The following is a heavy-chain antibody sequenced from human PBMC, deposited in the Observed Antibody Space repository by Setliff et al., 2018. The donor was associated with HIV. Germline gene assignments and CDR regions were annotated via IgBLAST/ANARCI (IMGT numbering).Heavy chain of an antibody. J-gene: IGHJ4*02. CDR2: ISAYNGNT. CDR1: GYIFTSYG. D-gene: IGHD3-3*01. Sequence: ASVKVSCKASGYIFTSYGIGWVRQAPGQGLEWMGWISAYNGNTNYAQNLQGRVAMTTDTSTSTAYMELRGLRSDDTAVYYCARANVPYSNFWSFSYSLPYYFDYWGQGTLVTVSS. V-gene: IGHV1-18*01. CDR3: ARANVPYSNFWSFSYSLPYYFDY.